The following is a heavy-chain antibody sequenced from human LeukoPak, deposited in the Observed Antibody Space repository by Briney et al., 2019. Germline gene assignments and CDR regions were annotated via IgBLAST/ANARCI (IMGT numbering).Heavy chain of an antibody. Sequence: NPSQTLSLTCTVSGGSISSGSYYWSWIRQPAGKGLEWIGRIYTSGSTNYNPSLKSRVTISVDTSKNQFSLKLSSVTAADTAVYYCSSCSGGSCLSGFDPWGQGTLVTVSS. CDR1: GGSISSGSYY. CDR3: SSCSGGSCLSGFDP. V-gene: IGHV4-61*02. D-gene: IGHD2-15*01. CDR2: IYTSGST. J-gene: IGHJ5*02.